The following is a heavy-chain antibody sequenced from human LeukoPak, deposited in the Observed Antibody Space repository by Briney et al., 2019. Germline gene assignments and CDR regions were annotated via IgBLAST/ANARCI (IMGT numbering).Heavy chain of an antibody. CDR1: GCTVSTYY. V-gene: IGHV3-53*01. Sequence: PGGSLRLSCAASGCTVSTYYMTWVRQAPGKGLECISVIYSGGSTYYADSVKGRFTVSRDNSKNTLYLQMNSLRAEDTAMYYCARGLGYCTSTTCLLPFDYWGQGTLVTVSS. CDR2: IYSGGST. J-gene: IGHJ4*02. CDR3: ARGLGYCTSTTCLLPFDY. D-gene: IGHD2-2*01.